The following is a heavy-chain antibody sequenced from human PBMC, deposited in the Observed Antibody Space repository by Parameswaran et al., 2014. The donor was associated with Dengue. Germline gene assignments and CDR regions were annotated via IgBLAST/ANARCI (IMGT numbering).Heavy chain of an antibody. CDR1: GFTFSSYG. CDR2: ISYDGSNK. V-gene: IGHV3-30*03. CDR3: ARAHVPAASNFDY. D-gene: IGHD2-2*01. J-gene: IGHJ4*02. Sequence: QAGGSLRLSCAASGFTFSSYGMHWVRQAPGKGLEWVAVISYDGSNKYYADSVKGRFTISRDNSKNTLYLQMNSLRAEDTAVYYCARAHVPAASNFDYWGQGTLVTVSS.